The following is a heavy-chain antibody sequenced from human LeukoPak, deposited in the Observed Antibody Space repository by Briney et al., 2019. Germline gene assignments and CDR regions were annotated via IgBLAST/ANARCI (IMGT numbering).Heavy chain of an antibody. CDR3: ARGFGLEAAKNYFDY. J-gene: IGHJ4*02. D-gene: IGHD3-10*01. CDR1: GFTFTNYA. CDR2: ISYDGTNK. V-gene: IGHV3-30-3*01. Sequence: GGSLRLSCAASGFTFTNYALHWVRQAPGKGLGWVAVISYDGTNKYYADSVKGRFTISRDNSKNTLSLQMNSMRAEDTALYYCARGFGLEAAKNYFDYWGQGALVTVSS.